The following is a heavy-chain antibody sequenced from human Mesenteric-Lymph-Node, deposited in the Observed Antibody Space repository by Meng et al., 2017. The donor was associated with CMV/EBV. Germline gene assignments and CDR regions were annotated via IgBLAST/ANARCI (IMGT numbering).Heavy chain of an antibody. V-gene: IGHV6-1*01. Sequence: ISVDSGYSNRAAWNWIRKSTSRGIEWLGRTYYKSKWYNDYAVSVKSRITINPDTSKNQFSLQLNSVTPEDTAVYFCARNLRPDFDYWGQGTLVTVSS. CDR1: VDSGYSNRAA. CDR2: TYYKSKWYN. CDR3: ARNLRPDFDY. D-gene: IGHD6-6*01. J-gene: IGHJ4*02.